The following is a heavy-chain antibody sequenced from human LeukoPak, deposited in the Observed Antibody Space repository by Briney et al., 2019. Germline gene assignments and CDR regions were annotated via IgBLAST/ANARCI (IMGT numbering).Heavy chain of an antibody. D-gene: IGHD2-2*01. J-gene: IGHJ5*02. CDR3: ATRGYCSGTRWYAPQP. V-gene: IGHV3-23*01. Sequence: GGPLRLSCAGSGFPFSSYPMIWVPEAPGKGLEWVSANSGSGDSTYYADSVKGRFTISRDNSKNTLYLQMNSLRPEDTAVYYCATRGYCSGTRWYAPQPWGQGTLVTVSS. CDR2: NSGSGDST. CDR1: GFPFSSYP.